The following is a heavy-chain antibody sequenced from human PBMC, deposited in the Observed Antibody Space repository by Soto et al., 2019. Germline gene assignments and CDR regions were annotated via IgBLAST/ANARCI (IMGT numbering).Heavy chain of an antibody. CDR3: ARDSRPQTSGPLDS. D-gene: IGHD6-19*01. CDR2: ISYDGSNN. J-gene: IGHJ4*02. V-gene: IGHV3-30-3*01. Sequence: GGSLRLSCAASGFPFSRYAMNWVRQAPGKGLEWVAVISYDGSNNYYAGSAKGRFTISSDNSKNTVYLQMNSLRAEDTAVYYCARDSRPQTSGPLDSWGQGTLVTVSS. CDR1: GFPFSRYA.